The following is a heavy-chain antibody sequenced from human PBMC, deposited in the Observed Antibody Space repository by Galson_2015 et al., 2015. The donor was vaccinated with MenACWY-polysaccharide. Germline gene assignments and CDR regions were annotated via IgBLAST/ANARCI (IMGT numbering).Heavy chain of an antibody. Sequence: SVKVSCKALGGTFDDHAFTWLRQAPGQGLEWVGRIIPLLGKPNYAQKIQDRVTIIADKSTSTVYMELSSLRSEDAAVYYCTRVDCSGRTCYFAYWGQGTLVTVSS. CDR2: IIPLLGKP. J-gene: IGHJ4*02. V-gene: IGHV1-69*04. CDR3: TRVDCSGRTCYFAY. CDR1: GGTFDDHA. D-gene: IGHD2-15*01.